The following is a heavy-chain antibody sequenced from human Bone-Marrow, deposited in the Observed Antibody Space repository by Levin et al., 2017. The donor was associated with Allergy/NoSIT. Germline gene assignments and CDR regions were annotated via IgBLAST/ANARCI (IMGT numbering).Heavy chain of an antibody. Sequence: GESLKISCAASGFTFSSYGMHWVRQAPGKGLEWVAVIWYDGSNKYYADSVKGRFTISRDNSKNTLYLQMNSLRAEDTAVYYCARDIQEMATTTAGYWGQGTLVTVSS. D-gene: IGHD5-24*01. J-gene: IGHJ4*02. CDR2: IWYDGSNK. CDR3: ARDIQEMATTTAGY. V-gene: IGHV3-33*01. CDR1: GFTFSSYG.